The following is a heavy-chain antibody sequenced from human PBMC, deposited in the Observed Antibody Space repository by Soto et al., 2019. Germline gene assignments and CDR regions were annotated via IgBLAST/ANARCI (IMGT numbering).Heavy chain of an antibody. CDR1: GGSFSGYY. J-gene: IGHJ6*02. V-gene: IGHV4-34*01. D-gene: IGHD3-10*01. CDR2: INHSGST. CDR3: ARESPYYYYYYGMDV. Sequence: SETLSLTCAVYGGSFSGYYWSWIRQPPGKGLEWIGEINHSGSTNYNPSLKSRVTISVDTSKNQFSLKLSSVTAADTAVYYCARESPYYYYYYGMDVWGQGTTVTVSS.